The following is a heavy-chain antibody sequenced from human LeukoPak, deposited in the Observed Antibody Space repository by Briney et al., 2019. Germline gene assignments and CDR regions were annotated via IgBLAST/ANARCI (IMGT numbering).Heavy chain of an antibody. V-gene: IGHV3-20*04. CDR1: GFTFDDYG. Sequence: GGSLRLSCAASGFTFDDYGMNWVRQTPGRGLEWVSGINWDGYSTFYADSVQGRFTISRDNAKNSLYLQMNSLRAEDTAVYYCARDQTPFVWGQGTLVTVSS. CDR3: ARDQTPFV. J-gene: IGHJ4*02. CDR2: INWDGYST.